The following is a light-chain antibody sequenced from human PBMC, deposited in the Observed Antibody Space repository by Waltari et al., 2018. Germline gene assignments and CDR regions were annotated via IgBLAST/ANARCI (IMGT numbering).Light chain of an antibody. CDR2: GAS. CDR1: QSISNW. J-gene: IGKJ4*01. V-gene: IGKV1-12*01. CDR3: QQVNSFPAT. Sequence: DIQMTQSPSSVSAFVGDRVTITCRASQSISNWLAGYHQKPGKAPKLLIYGASDLHSGVPSRFSGSGAGTDFTLTISSLQAEDFATYYCQQVNSFPATFGGGTTVEIK.